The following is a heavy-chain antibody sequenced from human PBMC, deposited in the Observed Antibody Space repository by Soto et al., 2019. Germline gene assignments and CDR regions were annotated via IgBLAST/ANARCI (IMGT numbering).Heavy chain of an antibody. Sequence: QVQLVESGGGVAQPGRSLRLSCAASGFTFSSYGIHWVRQAPGKGLEWVAVISYDGTKEYYADSGKGRFTISRDNSKNTLDLQMNSLRVEDTAVYYWARDNTDGRDNDNWFDPWGQGTLVTVSS. J-gene: IGHJ5*02. D-gene: IGHD1-1*01. CDR2: ISYDGTKE. V-gene: IGHV3-30*03. CDR3: ARDNTDGRDNDNWFDP. CDR1: GFTFSSYG.